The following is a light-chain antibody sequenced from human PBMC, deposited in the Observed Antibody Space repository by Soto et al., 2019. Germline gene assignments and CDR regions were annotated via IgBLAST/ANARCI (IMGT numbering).Light chain of an antibody. CDR2: DAS. CDR3: QHYNSDPWT. CDR1: QTIRRW. J-gene: IGKJ1*01. V-gene: IGKV1-5*01. Sequence: IEMTQSPSTLSASVGDRVTITCRASQTIRRWLAWYQQRPGKAPKVLIYDASTLESGVPARFSGSGSETEFTLTISSLRPEDSATYYCQHYNSDPWTFGQGTRWIS.